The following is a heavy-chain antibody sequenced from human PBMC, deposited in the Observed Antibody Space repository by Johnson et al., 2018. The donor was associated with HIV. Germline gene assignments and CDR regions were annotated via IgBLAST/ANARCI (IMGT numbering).Heavy chain of an antibody. CDR2: IKQDGSEK. CDR3: ARGPLLWRAFDI. V-gene: IGHV3-7*01. Sequence: MLLVESGGGLVKPGGSLRLSCAASEFTLSNAWMSWVRQVPGKGLEWVANIKQDGSEKYYVDSVKGRFTISRDNDKNSLYLQMNSLRAEDTAVYYCARGPLLWRAFDIWGQGTMVSVSS. CDR1: EFTLSNAW. D-gene: IGHD3-10*01. J-gene: IGHJ3*02.